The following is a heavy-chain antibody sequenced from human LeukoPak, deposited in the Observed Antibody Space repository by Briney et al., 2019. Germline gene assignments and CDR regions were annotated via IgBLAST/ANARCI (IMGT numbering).Heavy chain of an antibody. CDR1: GFTFSSYA. Sequence: GGSLRLSCAASGFTFSSYAMSWVRQAPGKGLEWVSAISSSGSTIYYADSVKGRFTISRDNAKNSLYLQMNSLRAEDTAVYYCARAFIVVVPAAPGEWFDPWGQGTLVTVSS. J-gene: IGHJ5*02. V-gene: IGHV3-21*04. CDR3: ARAFIVVVPAAPGEWFDP. CDR2: ISSSGSTI. D-gene: IGHD2-2*01.